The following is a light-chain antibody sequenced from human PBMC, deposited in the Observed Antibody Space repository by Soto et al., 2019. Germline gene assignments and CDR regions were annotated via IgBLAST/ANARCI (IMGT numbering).Light chain of an antibody. CDR1: SSNIGAGYD. J-gene: IGLJ3*02. V-gene: IGLV1-40*01. CDR3: QSYESSLSGWV. CDR2: GNS. Sequence: QSVLTQPPSVSGAPGQRVTISCTGSSSNIGAGYDVHWYQQLPGTAPKLLIYGNSNRPSGVPDRFSGSKSGTSASLAITGLQAEDEADYYCQSYESSLSGWVFGGGTQLTV.